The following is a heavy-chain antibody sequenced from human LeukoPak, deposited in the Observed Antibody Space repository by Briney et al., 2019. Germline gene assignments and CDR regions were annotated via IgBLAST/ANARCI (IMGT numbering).Heavy chain of an antibody. D-gene: IGHD6-19*01. CDR2: TSASGGST. CDR1: GFTFSTYA. CDR3: AKSTRGSGPRGFDY. V-gene: IGHV3-23*01. Sequence: GGSLRLSCAASGFTFSTYAMSWVRQAPGKGLEWVSSTSASGGSTYYADSVKGRFTISRDNSKNTLYLQMNSLRAEDTAIYYCAKSTRGSGPRGFDYWGQGALVTVSS. J-gene: IGHJ4*02.